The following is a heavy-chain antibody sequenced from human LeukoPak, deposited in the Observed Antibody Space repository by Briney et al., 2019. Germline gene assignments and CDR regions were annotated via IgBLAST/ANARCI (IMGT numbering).Heavy chain of an antibody. J-gene: IGHJ4*02. CDR2: INPNSGGT. CDR1: GYTFTTYD. D-gene: IGHD6-6*01. Sequence: ASVKVSCKASGYTFTTYDINWVRQATGQGLEWMGWINPNSGGTNYAQKFQGRVTMTRDTSISTAYMELSRLRSDDTAVYYCARSRGDEYSSSADFDYWGQGTLVTVSS. CDR3: ARSRGDEYSSSADFDY. V-gene: IGHV1-2*02.